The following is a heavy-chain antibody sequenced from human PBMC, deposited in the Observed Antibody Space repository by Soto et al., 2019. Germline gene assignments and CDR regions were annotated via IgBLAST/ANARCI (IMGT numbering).Heavy chain of an antibody. CDR2: IYYSGST. D-gene: IGHD6-13*01. CDR3: ARLPQQLVSDYYYYGMDV. J-gene: IGHJ6*02. CDR1: GGSISSSSYY. Sequence: SETLSLTCTVSGGSISSSSYYWGWIRQPPGKGLEWIGSIYYSGSTYYNPSLKSRVTIPVDTSKNQFSLKLGSVTAADTAVYYCARLPQQLVSDYYYYGMDVLGQGTTVT. V-gene: IGHV4-39*01.